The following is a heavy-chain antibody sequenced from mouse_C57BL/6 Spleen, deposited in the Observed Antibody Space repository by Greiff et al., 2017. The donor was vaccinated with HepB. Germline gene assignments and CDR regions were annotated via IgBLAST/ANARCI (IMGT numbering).Heavy chain of an antibody. CDR1: GYTFTSYW. V-gene: IGHV1-55*01. D-gene: IGHD1-1*01. J-gene: IGHJ2*01. Sequence: VQLQQPGAELVKPGASVKMSCKASGYTFTSYWITWVKQRPGQGLEWIGDIYPGSGSTNYNEKFKSKATLTVDTSSSTAYMQLSSLTSEDSAVYYCARLITTVVEGYFDYWGQGTTLTVSS. CDR2: IYPGSGST. CDR3: ARLITTVVEGYFDY.